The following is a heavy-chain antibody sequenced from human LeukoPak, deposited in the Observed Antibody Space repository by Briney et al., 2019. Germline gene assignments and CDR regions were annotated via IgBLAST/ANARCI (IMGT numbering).Heavy chain of an antibody. CDR3: ARYRGY. Sequence: GGSLGLSCAASGFTVSSNYTSWVRQAPGKGLEWVSVIYSGGSTYYADSVKGRFTISRDNSKNTLYLQMNSLRAEDTAVYYCARYRGYWGQGTLVTVSS. D-gene: IGHD5-12*01. J-gene: IGHJ4*02. CDR1: GFTVSSNY. CDR2: IYSGGST. V-gene: IGHV3-66*01.